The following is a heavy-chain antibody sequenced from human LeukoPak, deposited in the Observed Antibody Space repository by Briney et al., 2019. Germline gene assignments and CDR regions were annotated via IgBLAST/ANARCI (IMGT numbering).Heavy chain of an antibody. Sequence: PGGSLRLSCAASGFTVSSYYMNWVRQAPGKGREWVSFILTVGKTYYADCVKGRFTISRADSKNMVSLQMNSLRAEDTAVYFCAREGYSSGWFRLWGQGTLVTVSS. V-gene: IGHV3-53*01. CDR1: GFTVSSYY. CDR3: AREGYSSGWFRL. CDR2: ILTVGKT. J-gene: IGHJ4*02. D-gene: IGHD6-19*01.